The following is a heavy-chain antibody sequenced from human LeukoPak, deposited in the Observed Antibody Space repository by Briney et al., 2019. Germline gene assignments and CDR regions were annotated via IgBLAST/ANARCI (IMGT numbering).Heavy chain of an antibody. D-gene: IGHD3-10*01. CDR2: IYPGDSDT. V-gene: IGHV5-51*01. CDR1: GYSFTSYW. CDR3: ARKTPVASGYCYGMDV. J-gene: IGHJ6*02. Sequence: GESLKISCKGSGYSFTSYWIAWVRPMPGKGLEWMGIIYPGDSDTRYSSSFQGQVPISAGKSISTAYLQWSSLKASDTAMYYCARKTPVASGYCYGMDVWGQGTTVTVSS.